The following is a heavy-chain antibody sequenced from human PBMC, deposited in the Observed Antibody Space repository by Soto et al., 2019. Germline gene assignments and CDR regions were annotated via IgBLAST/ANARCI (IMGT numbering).Heavy chain of an antibody. Sequence: PSVTLSVTWFVSGASISSYYWSWIRQPAGKGLEWIGRIYTSGSTNYNPSLKSRVTMSVDTSKNQFSLKLSSVTAADTAVYYCARDRPYSSSWYAGDWFDPWGQGTLVTV. CDR2: IYTSGST. J-gene: IGHJ5*02. D-gene: IGHD6-13*01. CDR1: GASISSYY. V-gene: IGHV4-4*07. CDR3: ARDRPYSSSWYAGDWFDP.